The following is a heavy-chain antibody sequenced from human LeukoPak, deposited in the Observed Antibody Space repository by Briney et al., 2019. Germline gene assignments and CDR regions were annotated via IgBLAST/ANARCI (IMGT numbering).Heavy chain of an antibody. J-gene: IGHJ6*02. CDR3: AREYRDYYYYDMDV. CDR1: GFTFSSYA. V-gene: IGHV3-30-3*01. D-gene: IGHD1-14*01. Sequence: GGSLRLSCAASGFTFSSYAMHWVRQAPGKGLEWVAVISYDGSNKYYADSVKGRFTISRDNSKNTLYLQMNSLRAEDTAVYYCAREYRDYYYYDMDVWGQGTTVTVSS. CDR2: ISYDGSNK.